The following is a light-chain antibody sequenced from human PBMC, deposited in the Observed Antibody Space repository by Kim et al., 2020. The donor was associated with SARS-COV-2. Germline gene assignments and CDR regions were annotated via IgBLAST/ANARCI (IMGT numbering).Light chain of an antibody. CDR2: GAS. V-gene: IGKV3-20*01. Sequence: SPGEGGHLSRRGSHSGSGNSVAWYQQKPGQAPRLLIYGASTRTTGVPDRFSGSGSGTDFTLTINGLEPADVAVYYCEQYDASPLTFGGGTKVDIK. CDR3: EQYDASPLT. J-gene: IGKJ4*01. CDR1: HSGSGNS.